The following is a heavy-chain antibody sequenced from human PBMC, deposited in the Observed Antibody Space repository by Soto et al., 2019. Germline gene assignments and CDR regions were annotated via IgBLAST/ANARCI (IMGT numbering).Heavy chain of an antibody. J-gene: IGHJ3*02. CDR1: GFSFSFSG. D-gene: IGHD3-16*01. CDR3: ARGLAKVAGGAFDI. V-gene: IGHV3-33*01. Sequence: QVHLVESGGGVVQPGRSLRLSCAASGFSFSFSGMHWVRQAPGKGLEWVTSLWYDGSSENYADSVKGRFTISRDNSKNTLYLQMDSLRGEDTAIYHCARGLAKVAGGAFDIWGLGTMVTV. CDR2: LWYDGSSE.